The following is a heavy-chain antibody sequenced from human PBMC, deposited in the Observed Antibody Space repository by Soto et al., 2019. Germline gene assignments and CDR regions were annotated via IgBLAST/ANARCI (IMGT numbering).Heavy chain of an antibody. CDR1: GFTFSSYD. V-gene: IGHV3-13*04. CDR2: IGTAGDT. J-gene: IGHJ6*02. Sequence: EVQLVESGGGLVQPGGSLKLSCEASGFTFSSYDMHWVRQATGKGLEWVSAIGTAGDTYYPGSVKGRFTLSRENAKNSLYLQMNSLRAGDTAVYYCARAPRDHPYYYGMDVWGQGTTVTVSS. CDR3: ARAPRDHPYYYGMDV. D-gene: IGHD3-10*01.